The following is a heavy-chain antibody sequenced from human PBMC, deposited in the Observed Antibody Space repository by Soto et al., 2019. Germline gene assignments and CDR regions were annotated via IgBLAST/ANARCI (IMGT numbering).Heavy chain of an antibody. D-gene: IGHD2-15*01. CDR1: GYSFTSYW. V-gene: IGHV5-51*01. CDR2: IYPGDSDT. CDR3: ASRPCSGGSCYPYYFDY. Sequence: PGESLKISCKGSGYSFTSYWIGWVRQMPGKGLEWMGIIYPGDSDTRYSPSFQGQVTISADKSISTAYLQWSSLKASDTAMYYCASRPCSGGSCYPYYFDYWGQGTLVTVSS. J-gene: IGHJ4*02.